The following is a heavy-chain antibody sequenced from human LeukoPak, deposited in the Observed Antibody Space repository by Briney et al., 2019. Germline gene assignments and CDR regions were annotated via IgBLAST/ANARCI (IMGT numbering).Heavy chain of an antibody. Sequence: GGSLRLSCAASGFTFSSYGMHWVRQAPGKGLEWVAFIRYDGSNKYYADSVKGRFTISRDNSKNTLYLQMNSLRAEDTAVYYCAKIGGIEAHTPFDYWGQGTLVTVSS. D-gene: IGHD6-6*01. CDR1: GFTFSSYG. CDR2: IRYDGSNK. V-gene: IGHV3-30*02. J-gene: IGHJ4*02. CDR3: AKIGGIEAHTPFDY.